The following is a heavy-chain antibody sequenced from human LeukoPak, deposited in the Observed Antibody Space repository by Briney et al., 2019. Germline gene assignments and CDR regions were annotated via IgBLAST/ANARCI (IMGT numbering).Heavy chain of an antibody. CDR2: ISGSGGST. Sequence: GGSLRLSCAASGFTFSSYAMSWVRQAPGKGLEWVSAISGSGGSTYYADSVKGRFTISRDNSKNTLYLQMNSLRAEDTAVYYCAKDSPETYYGETYYYYYGMDVWGQGTTVTVSS. D-gene: IGHD4-17*01. CDR1: GFTFSSYA. CDR3: AKDSPETYYGETYYYYYGMDV. V-gene: IGHV3-23*01. J-gene: IGHJ6*02.